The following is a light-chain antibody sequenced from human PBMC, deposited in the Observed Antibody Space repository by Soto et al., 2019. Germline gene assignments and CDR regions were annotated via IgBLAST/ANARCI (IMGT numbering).Light chain of an antibody. CDR1: QSVSSF. J-gene: IGKJ4*01. CDR2: DAS. V-gene: IGKV3-11*01. CDR3: QQRSNWPLT. Sequence: DIVLTQSPATLSLSPGDRATLSCRASQSVSSFLAWYQQKPGQAPRLLIYDASNRATDIPARFSGSGSGTDFTLTIGSLEPEDFAVYYCQQRSNWPLTFGGGTKVEI.